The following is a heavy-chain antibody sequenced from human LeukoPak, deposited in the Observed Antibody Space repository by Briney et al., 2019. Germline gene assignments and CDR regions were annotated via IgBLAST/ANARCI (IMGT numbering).Heavy chain of an antibody. Sequence: SETLSLTCTVSGGSISSSSYYWGWIRQPPGKGLEWIGSIYYSGSTYYNPSLKSRVTISVDTSKNQFSLKLSSVTAADTAVYYCAGLRIQRGCWFDPWGQGTLVTVSS. J-gene: IGHJ5*02. V-gene: IGHV4-39*01. D-gene: IGHD6-25*01. CDR1: GGSISSSSYY. CDR2: IYYSGST. CDR3: AGLRIQRGCWFDP.